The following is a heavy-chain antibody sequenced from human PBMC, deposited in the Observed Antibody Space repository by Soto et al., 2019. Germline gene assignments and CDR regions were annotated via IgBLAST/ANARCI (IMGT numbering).Heavy chain of an antibody. CDR1: GYTFSTDG. D-gene: IGHD3-16*01. Sequence: QVQLVQAGAEVKKPGASVKVSCKASGYTFSTDGISWLRQAPGQGLEGMGWISGYNAKTKNPQKYQGRVTMTKDTSTSTAYMELRSLTLDDTAVYYGARDGGQTVVESGGQGTLVAVSS. CDR3: ARDGGQTVVES. J-gene: IGHJ5*01. CDR2: ISGYNAKT. V-gene: IGHV1-18*01.